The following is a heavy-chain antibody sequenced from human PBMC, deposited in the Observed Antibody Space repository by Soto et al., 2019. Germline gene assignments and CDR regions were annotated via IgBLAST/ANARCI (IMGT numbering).Heavy chain of an antibody. CDR3: VKEKNYDISAAHYGIDV. Sequence: PGGSLRLSCAASGFTFGRSAMSWVRQAPGKRLEWVSGISGSGTSTYYADFLKGRSSISRDNPRNMLYLEISSLTIEDTAIFYCVKEKNYDISAAHYGIDVWGQGITVTVSS. V-gene: IGHV3-23*01. J-gene: IGHJ6*02. CDR2: ISGSGTST. D-gene: IGHD3-9*01. CDR1: GFTFGRSA.